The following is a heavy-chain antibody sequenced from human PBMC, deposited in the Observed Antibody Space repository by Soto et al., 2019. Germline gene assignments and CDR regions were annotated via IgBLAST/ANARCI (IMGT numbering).Heavy chain of an antibody. CDR1: GGTFGNTA. CDR3: ARDGDPGYTFWSGPLGGGRFDP. Sequence: QVQLVQSGAEVKKPGSSVNVSCKTSGGTFGNTAVTWVRQAPGQGLEWMGGIVPMFGTANYAQKFQGRVTITADESTNTAYMELRSLRSADRAVYYCARDGDPGYTFWSGPLGGGRFDPWGQGTLVTVSS. D-gene: IGHD3-3*01. CDR2: IVPMFGTA. V-gene: IGHV1-69*12. J-gene: IGHJ5*02.